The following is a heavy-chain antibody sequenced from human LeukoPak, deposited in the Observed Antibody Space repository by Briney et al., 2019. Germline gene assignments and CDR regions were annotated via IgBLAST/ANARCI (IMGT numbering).Heavy chain of an antibody. CDR1: GASISRYY. V-gene: IGHV4-4*07. J-gene: IGHJ3*01. Sequence: PSETLSLTCTVAGASISRYYWSSIRQPAGKGLEWIGRIYTSGSANNNPSLHSRVFMSVDTSKSQVSLRLSSVTAADTAMYYCASRGDGKNYDAFDVWGQGTMVSVSS. CDR2: IYTSGSA. D-gene: IGHD5-24*01. CDR3: ASRGDGKNYDAFDV.